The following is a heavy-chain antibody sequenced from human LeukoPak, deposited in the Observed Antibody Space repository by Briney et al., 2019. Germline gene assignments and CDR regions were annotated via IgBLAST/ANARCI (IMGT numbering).Heavy chain of an antibody. V-gene: IGHV4-30-2*01. D-gene: IGHD3-10*01. Sequence: PSETLSLTCAVSGDSIINDGYSWSWVRQPPGKGLEWIGYIYHSGSAYYNPPLKSRVTISLDRSKNQFSLSLTSVTAADTADYYCARGGGYYPYGLDVWGQGITVIVSS. CDR2: IYHSGSA. J-gene: IGHJ6*02. CDR1: GDSIINDGYS. CDR3: ARGGGYYPYGLDV.